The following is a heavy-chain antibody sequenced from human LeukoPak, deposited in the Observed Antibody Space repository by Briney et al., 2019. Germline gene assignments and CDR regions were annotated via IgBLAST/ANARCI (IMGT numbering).Heavy chain of an antibody. D-gene: IGHD1-26*01. J-gene: IGHJ6*02. CDR1: GGNFKDDN. Sequence: SVKVSCKTSGGNFKDDNINWVRQALGQGLEWVGRVIPTLGIPNYAQNFEGRVTIKGDISTSTAYMEVNSLRPDDTAVYYCAIFMRGALDVWGQGTMVTVSS. CDR3: AIFMRGALDV. V-gene: IGHV1-69*02. CDR2: VIPTLGIP.